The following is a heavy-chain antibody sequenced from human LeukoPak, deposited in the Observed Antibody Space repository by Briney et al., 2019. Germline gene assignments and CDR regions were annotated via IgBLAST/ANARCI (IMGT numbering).Heavy chain of an antibody. D-gene: IGHD3-10*01. CDR1: GFTFSSYW. Sequence: PGGSLRLSCAVSGFTFSSYWMHWVRQAPGKGLVWVSRISSDGSGTSYADSVKGRFTISRDNAKNTLYLQMNSLRAEDTGVYYCAKGSMVRGVIITLGFDYWGQGTLVTVSS. V-gene: IGHV3-74*01. CDR3: AKGSMVRGVIITLGFDY. J-gene: IGHJ4*02. CDR2: ISSDGSGT.